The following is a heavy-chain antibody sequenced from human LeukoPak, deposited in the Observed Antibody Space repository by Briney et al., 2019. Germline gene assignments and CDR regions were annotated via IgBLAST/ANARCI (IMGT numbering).Heavy chain of an antibody. J-gene: IGHJ4*02. V-gene: IGHV4-59*02. D-gene: IGHD2-21*02. CDR1: GDSVRTYY. CDR3: ARRAYCGDDCFPFDY. Sequence: SETLSLTCTVTGDSVRTYYWIWMRQPPGKGLEWMGYISYSGNTNYNPSLKSRVTISIDTSKNQVSLNLSSVTAADTAVYYCARRAYCGDDCFPFDYWGQGTLVTVSS. CDR2: ISYSGNT.